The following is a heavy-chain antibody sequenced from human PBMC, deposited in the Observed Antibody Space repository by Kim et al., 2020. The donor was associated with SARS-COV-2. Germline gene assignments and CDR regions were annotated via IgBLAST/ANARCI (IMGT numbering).Heavy chain of an antibody. D-gene: IGHD1-26*01. CDR1: GGSVSGNY. J-gene: IGHJ4*02. CDR2: ISSSGWT. Sequence: SETLSLTCDLYGGSVSGNYWSWIRQPPGMGLEWIGEISSSGWTDYNPSLEGRVTISVDASKNQISLKVTSVTAADTAVYYCARLHRGIIVWGQVTLVTLST. CDR3: ARLHRGIIV. V-gene: IGHV4-34*01.